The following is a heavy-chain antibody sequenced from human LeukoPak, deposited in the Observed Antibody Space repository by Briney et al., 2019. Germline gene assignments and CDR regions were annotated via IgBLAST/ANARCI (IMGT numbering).Heavy chain of an antibody. D-gene: IGHD5-18*01. J-gene: IGHJ6*03. CDR1: GGSISSYY. V-gene: IGHV4-59*01. Sequence: SETLSLTCTVSGGSISSYYWSWIRQPPGKGLEWIGYIYYSGSTNYNPSLKSRVTISVDTSKNQFSLKLSSVTAADTAVYYCARVAYSSYYYYMDVWGKGTTVTISS. CDR2: IYYSGST. CDR3: ARVAYSSYYYYMDV.